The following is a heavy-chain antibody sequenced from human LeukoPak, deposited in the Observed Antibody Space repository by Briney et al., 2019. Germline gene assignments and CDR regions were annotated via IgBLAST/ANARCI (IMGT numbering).Heavy chain of an antibody. D-gene: IGHD6-19*01. V-gene: IGHV4-30-4*01. Sequence: SETLSLTCTVSGGSISSGDYYWSWIRRPPGKGLEWIGYIYYSGSTYYNPSLKSRVTISVDTSKNQFSLKLSSVTAADTAVYYCARVLSGWSFDYWGQGTLVTVSS. CDR2: IYYSGST. CDR3: ARVLSGWSFDY. J-gene: IGHJ4*02. CDR1: GGSISSGDYY.